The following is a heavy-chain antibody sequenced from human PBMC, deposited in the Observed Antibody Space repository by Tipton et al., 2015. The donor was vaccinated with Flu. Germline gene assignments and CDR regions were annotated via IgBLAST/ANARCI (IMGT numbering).Heavy chain of an antibody. CDR3: ARGFIRLCDY. D-gene: IGHD3-16*01. CDR1: GFTFSSYG. V-gene: IGHV3-30*03. J-gene: IGHJ4*02. Sequence: QLVQSGGGVVQPGRSLRLSCAASGFTFSSYGMHWVRQAPGKGLEWVAVISYDGSNKYYADSVKGRFTISRDNAKNSLYLQMNSLRSEDTAVYYCARGFIRLCDYWGQGTLVTVSS. CDR2: ISYDGSNK.